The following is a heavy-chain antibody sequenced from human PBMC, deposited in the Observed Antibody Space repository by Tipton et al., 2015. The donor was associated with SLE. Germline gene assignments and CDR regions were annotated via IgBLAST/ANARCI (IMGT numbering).Heavy chain of an antibody. CDR2: LDYSGST. Sequence: TLSLTCTVSGGSIRSSTYYWGWIRQPPGKGLEWIGSLDYSGSTYYNPSLKSRINISVETSKNQFSLKLSSVTAADTAVYYCARAVGDTSGYLDYWGLGTLVTVSS. D-gene: IGHD3-22*01. J-gene: IGHJ4*02. CDR3: ARAVGDTSGYLDY. CDR1: GGSIRSSTYY. V-gene: IGHV4-39*07.